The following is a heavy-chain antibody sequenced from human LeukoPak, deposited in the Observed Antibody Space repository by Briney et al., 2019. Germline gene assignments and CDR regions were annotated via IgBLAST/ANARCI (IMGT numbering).Heavy chain of an antibody. CDR1: EFRFNDFA. CDR3: AKDQRYYGGNPSYYLDL. V-gene: IGHV3-23*01. D-gene: IGHD4-23*01. CDR2: ISGSGHLT. Sequence: GGSLRLSCAASEFRFNDFAMSWVRQAPGKGLEWVSAISGSGHLTYYADSVKGRFTISRDNSKNTLSLQVNSLRADDTAVYYCAKDQRYYGGNPSYYLDLWGQGTLVTVSP. J-gene: IGHJ4*02.